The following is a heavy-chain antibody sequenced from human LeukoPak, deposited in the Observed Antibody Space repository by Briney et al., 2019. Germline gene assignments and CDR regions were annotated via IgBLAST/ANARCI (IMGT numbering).Heavy chain of an antibody. CDR2: IKRKIDGETT. CDR3: TSEDQGGFDY. Sequence: PGGSLRLSCVASGFTFSNAWMSWVRQAPIKGLEWVGRIKRKIDGETTDYAAPAKGRFTISRDESKNTLYLQMNSLKTEDTAVYYCTSEDQGGFDYWGRGTLVTVSS. V-gene: IGHV3-15*01. CDR1: GFTFSNAW. D-gene: IGHD1-26*01. J-gene: IGHJ4*02.